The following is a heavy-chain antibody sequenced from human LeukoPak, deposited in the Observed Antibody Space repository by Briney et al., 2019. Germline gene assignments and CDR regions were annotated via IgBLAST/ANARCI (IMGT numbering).Heavy chain of an antibody. J-gene: IGHJ1*01. CDR1: GGSISSGSYY. D-gene: IGHD1-1*01. V-gene: IGHV4-61*02. CDR2: IYTSGST. Sequence: SETLSLTCTVSGGSISSGSYYWSWIRQPAGKGLEWIGRIYTSGSTHYNPSLKSRVTISVDTSKNQSPLKLSSVTAADTAVYYCAREGQLGLDNWGQGTLVTVSS. CDR3: AREGQLGLDN.